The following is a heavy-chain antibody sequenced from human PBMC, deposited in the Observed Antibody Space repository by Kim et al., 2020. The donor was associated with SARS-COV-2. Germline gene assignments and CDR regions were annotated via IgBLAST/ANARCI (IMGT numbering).Heavy chain of an antibody. J-gene: IGHJ5*02. V-gene: IGHV4-34*01. CDR2: INHSGST. CDR1: GGSFSGYY. D-gene: IGHD6-13*01. CDR3: ARGRYTSSWYGARNWFDP. Sequence: SETLSLTCAVYGGSFSGYYWSWIRQPPGKGLEWIGEINHSGSTNYNPSLKRRVTISVDTSKNQFSLKLSFVTAADTAVYYCARGRYTSSWYGARNWFDPWGQGTLVTVSS.